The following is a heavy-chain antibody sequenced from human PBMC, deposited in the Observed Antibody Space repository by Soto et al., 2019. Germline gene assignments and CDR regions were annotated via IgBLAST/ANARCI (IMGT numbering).Heavy chain of an antibody. Sequence: GGSLRLSCAASGFTFSSYAMSWVRQAPGKGLEWVSAISGSGGSTYYADSVKGRFTISRDNSKNTLYLQMNSLRAEDTAVYYCAKGRAVRGIRGVQNDYWGQGTLVTVSS. CDR1: GFTFSSYA. CDR3: AKGRAVRGIRGVQNDY. J-gene: IGHJ4*02. D-gene: IGHD3-10*01. CDR2: ISGSGGST. V-gene: IGHV3-23*01.